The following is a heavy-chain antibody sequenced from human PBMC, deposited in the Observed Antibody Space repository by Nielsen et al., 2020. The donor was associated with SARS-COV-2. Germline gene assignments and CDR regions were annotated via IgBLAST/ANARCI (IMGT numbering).Heavy chain of an antibody. CDR3: ARVGYSSSWYPSYYGMDV. CDR2: IYYSGST. J-gene: IGHJ6*02. CDR1: GGSISSSSYY. Sequence: SETLSLTCTVSGGSISSSSYYWGWIRQPPGKGLEWIGSIYYSGSTYYNPSLKSRVTISVDTSKNQFSLKLSSVTAADTAVYYCARVGYSSSWYPSYYGMDVWGQGTTVTVSS. D-gene: IGHD6-13*01. V-gene: IGHV4-39*07.